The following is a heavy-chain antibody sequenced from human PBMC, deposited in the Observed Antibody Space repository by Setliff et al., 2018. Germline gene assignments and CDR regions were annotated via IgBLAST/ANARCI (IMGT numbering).Heavy chain of an antibody. CDR2: MNPNNGNT. CDR3: ASIPSSGWYYYYGMDV. CDR1: GYTFINYE. J-gene: IGHJ6*02. Sequence: GASVKVSCKASGYTFINYEVNWVRQATGQGLEWMGGMNPNNGNTGYAQKFQGRVTMTRNTSISTAYMELSSLRSEDTAVYYCASIPSSGWYYYYGMDVWGQGTTVTVSS. D-gene: IGHD6-19*01. V-gene: IGHV1-8*02.